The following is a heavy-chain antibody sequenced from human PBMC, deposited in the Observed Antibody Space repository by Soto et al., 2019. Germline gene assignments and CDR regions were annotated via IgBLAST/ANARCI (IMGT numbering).Heavy chain of an antibody. V-gene: IGHV3-13*05. Sequence: EVQLVESGGGLVQPGGSLRLSCEASGFTFRNYDMHWVRQGTGKGLEWVSGISAAGDPDYADSVEGRFTISRENAQNSFFLQMTSLRGGDTAVYYCARTDRYFYGLDVWGQGTTVIVSS. CDR3: ARTDRYFYGLDV. CDR1: GFTFRNYD. CDR2: ISAAGDP. J-gene: IGHJ6*02.